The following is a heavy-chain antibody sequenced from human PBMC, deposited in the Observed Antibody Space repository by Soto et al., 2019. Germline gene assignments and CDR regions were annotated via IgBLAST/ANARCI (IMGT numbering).Heavy chain of an antibody. J-gene: IGHJ3*02. D-gene: IGHD2-21*02. CDR2: IYPGDSDT. V-gene: IGHV5-51*01. Sequence: GESLMISCKGSGYSFTSYWIGWVRQMPGKGLEWMGIIYPGDSDTRYSPSFQGQVTISADKSISTAYLQWSSLKASDTAMYYCARDRGAYCGGDCPAGDAFDIWGQGTMVTVSS. CDR3: ARDRGAYCGGDCPAGDAFDI. CDR1: GYSFTSYW.